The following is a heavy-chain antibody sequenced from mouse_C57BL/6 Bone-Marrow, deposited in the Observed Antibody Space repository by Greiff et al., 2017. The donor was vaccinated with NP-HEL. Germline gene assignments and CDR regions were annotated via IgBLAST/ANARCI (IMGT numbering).Heavy chain of an antibody. CDR2: IYPGDGDT. CDR1: GYAFSSYW. CDR3: ANDYYYGSSYGYYFGY. Sequence: QVQLKESGAELVKPGASVKISCKASGYAFSSYWMNWVKQRPGKGLEWIGQIYPGDGDTNYNGKFKGKATLTADKSSSTAYMQLSSLTSEDSAVYFWANDYYYGSSYGYYFGYWGKGTTLTVSS. D-gene: IGHD1-1*01. V-gene: IGHV1-80*01. J-gene: IGHJ2*01.